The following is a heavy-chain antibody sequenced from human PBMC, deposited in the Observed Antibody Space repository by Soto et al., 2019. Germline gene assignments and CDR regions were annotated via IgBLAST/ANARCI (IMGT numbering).Heavy chain of an antibody. CDR2: IYYSGST. Sequence: SHTCSVSCGSIISYYWSRIRQHPGKGLEWIGYIYYSGSTNYNPSLKSRVTISVDTSKNQFSLKLSSVTAADTAVYYCPRSAGHDIVTGPRGYWGQGTLVTVSS. J-gene: IGHJ4*02. CDR3: PRSAGHDIVTGPRGY. CDR1: CGSIISYY. D-gene: IGHD3-9*01. V-gene: IGHV4-59*01.